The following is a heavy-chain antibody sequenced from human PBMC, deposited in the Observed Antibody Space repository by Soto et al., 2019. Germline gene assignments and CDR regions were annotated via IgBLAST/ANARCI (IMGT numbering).Heavy chain of an antibody. CDR2: LYSGGST. D-gene: IGHD5-18*01. CDR3: ARSATADDALDI. V-gene: IGHV3-53*02. CDR1: GLSVGSNY. Sequence: EVQLVATGGGLIQPGGSLRLSCAASGLSVGSNYMNWVRQAPGKGLEWVSILYSGGSTYYADSVKGRFSISRDNSRNTLYLQMNSLRAEDTALYYCARSATADDALDIWGQGTTVIVSS. J-gene: IGHJ3*02.